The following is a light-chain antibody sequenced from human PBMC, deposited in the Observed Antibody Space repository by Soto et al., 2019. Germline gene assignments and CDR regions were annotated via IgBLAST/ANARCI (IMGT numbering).Light chain of an antibody. J-gene: IGLJ2*01. V-gene: IGLV3-21*04. CDR3: QVWDNSSDHVV. CDR1: NIGSKS. Sequence: SYELTQPPSVSVAPGKTARIPCGGNNIGSKSVHWYQQKPGQAPLLVISYDSDRPSGIPERFSGSNSGNTATLTISRVEAGDEADYYCQVWDNSSDHVVFGGGTKLTVL. CDR2: YDS.